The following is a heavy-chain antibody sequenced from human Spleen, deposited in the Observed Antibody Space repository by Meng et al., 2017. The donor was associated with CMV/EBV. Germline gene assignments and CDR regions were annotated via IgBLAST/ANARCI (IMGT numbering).Heavy chain of an antibody. CDR3: AREPHQYSESYYGPFEI. V-gene: IGHV1-18*01. CDR2: ISAYTGDT. Sequence: ASVKVSCKASGYTFTNYGIIWVRQAPGQGLEWMGWISAYTGDTNYAQTFQGRVTMTTDTSTTTAYMELKSLRYDDTAFYYCAREPHQYSESYYGPFEIWGQGTLVTVSS. J-gene: IGHJ3*02. D-gene: IGHD1-26*01. CDR1: GYTFTNYG.